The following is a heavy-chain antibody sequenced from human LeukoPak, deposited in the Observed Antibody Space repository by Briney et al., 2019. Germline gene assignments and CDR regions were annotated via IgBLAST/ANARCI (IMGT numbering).Heavy chain of an antibody. CDR1: GGSISSYY. J-gene: IGHJ4*02. CDR2: IYYSGST. CDR3: ARRPHSSGWYF. D-gene: IGHD6-19*01. Sequence: SETLSLTCTVSGGSISSYYWGWIRQPPGKGLEWIGSIYYSGSTYYNPSLKSRVTISVDTSKNQFSLKLSSVTAADTAVYYCARRPHSSGWYFRGQGTLVTVSS. V-gene: IGHV4-39*01.